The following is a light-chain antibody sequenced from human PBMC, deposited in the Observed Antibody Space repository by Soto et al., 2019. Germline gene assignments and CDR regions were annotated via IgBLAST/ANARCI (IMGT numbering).Light chain of an antibody. CDR3: QQRSNWPPGYT. V-gene: IGKV3-11*01. Sequence: EVVLTQSPAILSLSPGERATLSCMASQSFSRHLAWYQQKPCQAPRLLIYDTFNRATGIPARFNGSGSGTDFPLTISSLEPQDFAVYYCQQRSNWPPGYTCGQGTKLEIK. CDR1: QSFSRH. CDR2: DTF. J-gene: IGKJ2*01.